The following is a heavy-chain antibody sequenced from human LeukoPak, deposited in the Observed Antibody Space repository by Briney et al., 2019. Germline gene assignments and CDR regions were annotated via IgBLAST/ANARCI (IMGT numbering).Heavy chain of an antibody. V-gene: IGHV3-11*06. J-gene: IGHJ4*02. D-gene: IGHD1-1*01. Sequence: GGSLRLSCAASGFTFSDYYMSWIRQAPGKGLEWVSYISSSSSYTNYADSVKGRFTISRDNAKNSLYLQMNSLRAEDTAVYYCAREKSGTTSYYFDYWGQGTLVTVFS. CDR3: AREKSGTTSYYFDY. CDR2: ISSSSSYT. CDR1: GFTFSDYY.